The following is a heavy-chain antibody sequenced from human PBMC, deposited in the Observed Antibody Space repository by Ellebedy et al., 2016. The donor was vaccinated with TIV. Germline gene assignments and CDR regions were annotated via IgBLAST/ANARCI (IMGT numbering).Heavy chain of an antibody. CDR3: ARGRWGSSNWFLGY. CDR2: INYGGTT. CDR1: GGSFGGYY. D-gene: IGHD6-13*01. J-gene: IGHJ4*01. V-gene: IGHV4-34*01. Sequence: SETLSLTCAVYGGSFGGYYWSWIRQPPGKGLEWIGEINYGGTTNYNPSLKSRVRVALVPTKNQVTLRLTSVTAADTAVYYCARGRWGSSNWFLGYWGHGTLVTVSS.